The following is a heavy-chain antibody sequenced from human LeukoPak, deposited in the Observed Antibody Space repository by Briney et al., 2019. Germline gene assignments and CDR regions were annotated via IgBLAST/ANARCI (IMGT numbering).Heavy chain of an antibody. CDR3: ARGSVRGVIITPPFDY. D-gene: IGHD3-10*01. V-gene: IGHV1-2*04. CDR2: INPNSGST. CDR1: GYTFTGYY. J-gene: IGHJ4*02. Sequence: ASVKVSCKASGYTFTGYYMHWVRQAPGQGLEWMGWINPNSGSTNYAQKFQGWVTMTRDTSISTAYMELNRLRSDDTAVYYCARGSVRGVIITPPFDYWGQGTLVTVSS.